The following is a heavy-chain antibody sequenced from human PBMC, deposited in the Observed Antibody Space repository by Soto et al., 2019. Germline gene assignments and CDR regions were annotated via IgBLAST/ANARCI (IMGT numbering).Heavy chain of an antibody. V-gene: IGHV4-34*01. CDR2: INHSGST. D-gene: IGHD3-10*01. CDR1: GGSFSGYY. J-gene: IGHJ6*02. Sequence: SETLSLTCAVYGGSFSGYYWSWIRQPPGKGLEWIGEINHSGSTNYNPSLKSRVTISVDTSKNQFSLKLSSVTAADTAVYYCARFSGRITMVRGVKPGMDVWGQGTTVT. CDR3: ARFSGRITMVRGVKPGMDV.